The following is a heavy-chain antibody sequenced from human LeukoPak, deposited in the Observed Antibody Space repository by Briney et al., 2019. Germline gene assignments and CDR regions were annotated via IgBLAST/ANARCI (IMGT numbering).Heavy chain of an antibody. J-gene: IGHJ4*02. Sequence: ASVTVSRKASGYTFTSYGISWVRQAPGQGLEWMGWTNAYNGNTNYAQKLQGRVTMTTDTSTSTAYMELRSLRSDDTAVYYCARVQSIGARGIDYWGQGTLVTVSS. D-gene: IGHD6-6*01. CDR3: ARVQSIGARGIDY. CDR2: TNAYNGNT. V-gene: IGHV1-18*01. CDR1: GYTFTSYG.